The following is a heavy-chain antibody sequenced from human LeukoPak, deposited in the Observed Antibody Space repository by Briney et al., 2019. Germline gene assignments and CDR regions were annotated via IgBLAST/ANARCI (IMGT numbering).Heavy chain of an antibody. Sequence: GGSLKLSCAASGFTFSSYAMHWVSEAPGKGLEWVAVISYDGSNKYYADSVKGRFTISRDNFKNTLYLQMNSLRAEDTAVYYCARDIRAYHYYYMDVWGKGTTVTVSS. CDR2: ISYDGSNK. D-gene: IGHD2-2*02. CDR3: ARDIRAYHYYYMDV. V-gene: IGHV3-30-3*01. CDR1: GFTFSSYA. J-gene: IGHJ6*03.